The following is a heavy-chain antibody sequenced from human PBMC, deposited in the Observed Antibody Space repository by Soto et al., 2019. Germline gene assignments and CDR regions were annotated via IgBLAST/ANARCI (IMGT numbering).Heavy chain of an antibody. D-gene: IGHD3-3*01. CDR3: AREPAYDFWSGYYPLDY. J-gene: IGHJ4*02. CDR2: IIPIFGTA. Sequence: GASVKVSCKASGGTFSSYAISWLRQAPGQGLEWMGGIIPIFGTANYAQKFQGRVTITADKSTSTAYMELSSLRSEDTAVYYCAREPAYDFWSGYYPLDYWGQGTLVTVSS. CDR1: GGTFSSYA. V-gene: IGHV1-69*06.